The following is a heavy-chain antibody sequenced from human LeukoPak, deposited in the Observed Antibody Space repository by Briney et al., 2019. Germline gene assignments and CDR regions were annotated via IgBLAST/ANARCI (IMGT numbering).Heavy chain of an antibody. J-gene: IGHJ4*02. CDR3: AREGGYYYDSSGYLF. CDR1: GYSISSGYY. V-gene: IGHV4-38-2*02. Sequence: SETLSLTCTVSGYSISSGYYWGWIRQPPGKGLEWIGSIYHSGSTYYNPSLKSRVTISVDTSKNQFSLKLSSVTAADTAVYYCAREGGYYYDSSGYLFWGQGTLATVSS. CDR2: IYHSGST. D-gene: IGHD3-22*01.